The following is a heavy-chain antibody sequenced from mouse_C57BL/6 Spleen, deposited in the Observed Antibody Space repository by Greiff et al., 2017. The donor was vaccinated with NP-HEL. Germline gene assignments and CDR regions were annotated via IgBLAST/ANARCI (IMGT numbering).Heavy chain of an antibody. CDR3: ARDDYGNMDY. J-gene: IGHJ2*01. CDR1: GFNINNTY. Sequence: EVQLQQSVAELVRPGASVKLSCTASGFNINNTYMHWVKQRPEQSLEWIGSIDPANGNTKYAPKFQGKATITADTSSNTAYLQLSSLTSEETAIYYCARDDYGNMDYWGQGTTVTVSS. D-gene: IGHD1-1*01. CDR2: IDPANGNT. V-gene: IGHV14-3*01.